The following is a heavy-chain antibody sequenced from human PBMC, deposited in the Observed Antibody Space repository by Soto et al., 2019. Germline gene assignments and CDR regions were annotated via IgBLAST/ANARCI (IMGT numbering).Heavy chain of an antibody. V-gene: IGHV1-69*01. Sequence: QVQLVQSGAEVKKPGSSVRVSCKASGGTFSNFGFSWVRQAPGQGLEWMGGIIPIFASSNYAQKFQGRLTITEDESTSTAYMDLSSLRSEDTAVYFCAKDVGFQQLLFVFETWGQGTLVTVSS. CDR2: IIPIFASS. CDR1: GGTFSNFG. D-gene: IGHD6-13*01. J-gene: IGHJ5*02. CDR3: AKDVGFQQLLFVFET.